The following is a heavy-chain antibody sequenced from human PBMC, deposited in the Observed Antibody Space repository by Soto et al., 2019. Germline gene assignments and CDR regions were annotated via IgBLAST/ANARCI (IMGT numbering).Heavy chain of an antibody. D-gene: IGHD3-10*01. CDR3: ARVPEVNYYGSGSYWFDP. J-gene: IGHJ5*02. Sequence: SETLSLTCTVSGGSISSYYWSWIRQPPGKGLEWIGYIYYSGSTNYNPSLKSRVTISVDTSKNQFSLKLSSVTAADTAVYYCARVPEVNYYGSGSYWFDPWGQGTLVTVSS. V-gene: IGHV4-59*01. CDR2: IYYSGST. CDR1: GGSISSYY.